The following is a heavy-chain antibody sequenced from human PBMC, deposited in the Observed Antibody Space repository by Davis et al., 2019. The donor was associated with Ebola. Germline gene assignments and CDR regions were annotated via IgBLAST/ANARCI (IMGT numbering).Heavy chain of an antibody. CDR1: GFTFSTYV. V-gene: IGHV3-33*01. Sequence: GESLKISCAASGFTFSTYVMHWVRQAPGKGLEWVAVIWYDGSHKFYADSVKGRFTISRDNSKNTLYLQMDSLRAEDTAVYYCARDRRLIPAAMSWGQGTLVTVSS. CDR3: ARDRRLIPAAMS. D-gene: IGHD2-2*01. J-gene: IGHJ5*02. CDR2: IWYDGSHK.